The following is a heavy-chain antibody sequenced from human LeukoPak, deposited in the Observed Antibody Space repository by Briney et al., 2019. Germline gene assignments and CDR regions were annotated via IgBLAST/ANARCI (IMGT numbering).Heavy chain of an antibody. CDR2: IRQNGRDK. V-gene: IGHV3-7*03. CDR1: GFTFSRHY. Sequence: GGSLRLSCAASGFTFSRHYMTWVRQAPGKGLEWVANIRQNGRDKYFVDSVKGRFTISRDNARNSLYLQMNSLRAEDTAVYYCAKAGIAVPATPEYCGQGTQVTVSS. CDR3: AKAGIAVPATPEY. D-gene: IGHD6-19*01. J-gene: IGHJ4*02.